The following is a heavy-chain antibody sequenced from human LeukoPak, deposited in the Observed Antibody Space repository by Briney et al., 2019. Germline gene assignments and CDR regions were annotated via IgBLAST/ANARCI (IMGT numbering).Heavy chain of an antibody. V-gene: IGHV4-38-2*02. Sequence: SETLSLTCTVSGYSISSGYYWGWIRQSPGKGLEWIGSIYNSGSTYYNPPLKSRVTISVDTSKNQFSLKLSSVTAADTAVYYCARHKDYYYSYMDVWGKGTTVTISS. J-gene: IGHJ6*03. CDR3: ARHKDYYYSYMDV. CDR2: IYNSGST. CDR1: GYSISSGYY.